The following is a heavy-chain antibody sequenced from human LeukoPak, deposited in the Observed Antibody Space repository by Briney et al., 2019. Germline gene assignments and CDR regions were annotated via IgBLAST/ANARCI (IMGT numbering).Heavy chain of an antibody. CDR3: ARHGAVAGRGGYYFDY. CDR2: IYYSGST. V-gene: IGHV4-59*08. J-gene: IGHJ4*02. D-gene: IGHD6-19*01. Sequence: PSETLSLTCTVSSGSISSNYWSWVRQPPGKGLEWIGYIYYSGSTNDNPSLKSRVTISVDTPKKEFSLKLSSVTAADTAVYYCARHGAVAGRGGYYFDYWGQGTLVTVSS. CDR1: SGSISSNY.